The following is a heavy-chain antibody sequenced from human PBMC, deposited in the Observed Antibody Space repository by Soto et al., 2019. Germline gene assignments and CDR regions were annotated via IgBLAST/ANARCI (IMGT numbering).Heavy chain of an antibody. V-gene: IGHV1-69*06. D-gene: IGHD1-26*01. CDR2: IIPIFGTA. Sequence: QVQLVQSGAEVKKPGSSVKVSCKASGGTFSSYAISWVRQAPGQGLEWMGGIIPIFGTANYAQKFQGRVTIPADKSTGTAYRELSSLRSEDTAVYYCARGGVGATPGQYFDYWGQGTLVTVSS. CDR1: GGTFSSYA. CDR3: ARGGVGATPGQYFDY. J-gene: IGHJ4*02.